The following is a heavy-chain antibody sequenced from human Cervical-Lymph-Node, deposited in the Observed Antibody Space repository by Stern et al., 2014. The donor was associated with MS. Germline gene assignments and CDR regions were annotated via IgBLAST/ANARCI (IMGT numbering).Heavy chain of an antibody. CDR3: ARDIVVEPAVEVIDP. Sequence: QLVQSGSELKKPGASVKVSCKASGYTFTNYGINWVRQAPGQGLEWMGWINTNTRNPTYAQGFTGRFVFSLDTSVSTAYLQISSLKAEDTAMYYCARDIVVEPAVEVIDPWGQGTLVTVSS. CDR1: GYTFTNYG. V-gene: IGHV7-4-1*02. CDR2: INTNTRNP. D-gene: IGHD2-2*01. J-gene: IGHJ5*02.